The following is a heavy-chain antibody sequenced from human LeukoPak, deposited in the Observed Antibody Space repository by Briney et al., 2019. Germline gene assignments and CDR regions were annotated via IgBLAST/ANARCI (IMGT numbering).Heavy chain of an antibody. D-gene: IGHD1-1*01. Sequence: GGSLRLSCAASGFTFSSYSMNWVRQAPGKGLEWVSYISSSSSTIYYADSVKGRFTIYGDNAKNSLYLQMNSLRAEDTAVYYCARKRGTSMDVWGKGTTVTVSS. V-gene: IGHV3-48*04. CDR2: ISSSSSTI. CDR3: ARKRGTSMDV. CDR1: GFTFSSYS. J-gene: IGHJ6*04.